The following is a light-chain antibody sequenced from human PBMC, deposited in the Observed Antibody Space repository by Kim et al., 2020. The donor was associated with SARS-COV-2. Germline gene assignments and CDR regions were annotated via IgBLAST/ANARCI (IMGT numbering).Light chain of an antibody. Sequence: ASVGDRDTITCRASKDIRNDLGWYQQNPGRAPKRLIYGASILQSGVPSRFSGSGSGTECTLTISSLQPEDFATYFCLQHNTYPITCGQGTRLEIK. J-gene: IGKJ5*01. CDR2: GAS. CDR1: KDIRND. CDR3: LQHNTYPIT. V-gene: IGKV1-17*01.